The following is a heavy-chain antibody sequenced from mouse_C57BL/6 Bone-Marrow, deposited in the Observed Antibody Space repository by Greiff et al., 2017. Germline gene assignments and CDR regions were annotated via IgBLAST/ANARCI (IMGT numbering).Heavy chain of an antibody. Sequence: VQLQQSGPELVKPGASVKISCKASGYTFTDYYMNWVKQSHGKSLEWIGDINPNNGGTSYNQKFKGKATLTVDKSSSTAYMELRSLTSEDSAVDYCARRVLRFYAMDYWGQGTSVTVSS. CDR2: INPNNGGT. V-gene: IGHV1-26*01. CDR1: GYTFTDYY. J-gene: IGHJ4*01. D-gene: IGHD1-1*01. CDR3: ARRVLRFYAMDY.